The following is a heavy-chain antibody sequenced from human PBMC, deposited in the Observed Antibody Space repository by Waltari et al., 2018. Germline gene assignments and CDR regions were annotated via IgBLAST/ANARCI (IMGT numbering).Heavy chain of an antibody. CDR3: ARERRGQSGWYYFDF. CDR1: GISFCSFW. D-gene: IGHD6-19*01. J-gene: IGHJ4*02. CDR2: IKQDGSEE. V-gene: IGHV3-7*01. Sequence: EVQLVESGGGLVKPGGSLRLSCAASGISFCSFWWAWVRQAPGKGLEWVANIKQDGSEEYYVDSVKGRFTISKDNAKNSLYLQMNSLRAEDTAVYFCARERRGQSGWYYFDFWGQGSLVTVSS.